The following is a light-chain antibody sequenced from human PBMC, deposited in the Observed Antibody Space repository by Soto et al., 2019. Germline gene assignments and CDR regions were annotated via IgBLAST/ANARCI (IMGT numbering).Light chain of an antibody. V-gene: IGLV1-40*01. Sequence: QSVLTQPPSVSGAPGQRVTISCTGSSSNIGAGYDVHWYQQRPGTAPRLLIYTNNQRPSGVPQRFSGSKTGTSASLAIGGLQSEDGADYYCAAWDDSLGAYVFGTGTKVTVL. CDR1: SSNIGAGYD. CDR3: AAWDDSLGAYV. J-gene: IGLJ1*01. CDR2: TNN.